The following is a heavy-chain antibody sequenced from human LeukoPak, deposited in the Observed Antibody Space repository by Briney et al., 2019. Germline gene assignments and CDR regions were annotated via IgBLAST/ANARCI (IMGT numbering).Heavy chain of an antibody. CDR3: ASSHDSASND. D-gene: IGHD3-22*01. J-gene: IGHJ1*01. CDR2: INPDGGAT. CDR1: GFTFSSYW. Sequence: GGSLRLSCAASGFTFSSYWMSWVRQAPGKGLEWLANINPDGGATFYVDSVKRRFLSSRDNAKNSLFLQMSSLRDDDTALYYCASSHDSASNDWGQGTVVTVYS. V-gene: IGHV3-7*01.